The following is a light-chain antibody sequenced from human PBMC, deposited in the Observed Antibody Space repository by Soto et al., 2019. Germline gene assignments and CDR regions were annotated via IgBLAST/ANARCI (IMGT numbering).Light chain of an antibody. CDR3: QQYGGSPQT. V-gene: IGKV3-20*01. CDR2: GAS. Sequence: EIVLTQSPGTLSLSPGERATLSCRASQSVSNYLAWYQQKPGQAPRLLIYGASRRATVIPDRFSGSGYGTDFTLNISRLEPEDFAVYYCQQYGGSPQTFGQGTNVEIK. CDR1: QSVSNY. J-gene: IGKJ1*01.